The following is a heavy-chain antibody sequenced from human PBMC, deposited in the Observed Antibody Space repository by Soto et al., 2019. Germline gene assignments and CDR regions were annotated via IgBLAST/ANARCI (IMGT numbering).Heavy chain of an antibody. CDR3: ARVPYGGVTNWYFDL. V-gene: IGHV1-69*01. CDR1: GGTFSSYA. CDR2: IIPIFGTA. Sequence: QVQLVQSGAEVKKPGSSVKVSCKASGGTFSSYAISWVRQAPGQGLEWMGGIIPIFGTANYAQKFQGRVTITADESTSTAYMELSSLRSEDTTVYYCARVPYGGVTNWYFDLWGRGTLVTVSS. D-gene: IGHD4-17*01. J-gene: IGHJ2*01.